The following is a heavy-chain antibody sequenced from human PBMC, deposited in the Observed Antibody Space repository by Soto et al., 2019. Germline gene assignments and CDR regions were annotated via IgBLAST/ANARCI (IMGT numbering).Heavy chain of an antibody. CDR3: ARDHVPIVATIIYYYGMDV. V-gene: IGHV4-4*07. J-gene: IGHJ6*02. CDR2: IYTSGST. Sequence: SETLSLTCTVSGGSISSYYWSWIRQPAGKGLEWIGRIYTSGSTNYNPSLKSRVTMSVDTSKNQFSLKLSPVAAADTAVYYCARDHVPIVATIIYYYGMDVWGQGTTVTVSS. D-gene: IGHD5-12*01. CDR1: GGSISSYY.